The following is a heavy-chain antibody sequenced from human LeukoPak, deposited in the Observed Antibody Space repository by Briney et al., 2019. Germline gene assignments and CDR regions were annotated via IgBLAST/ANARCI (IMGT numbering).Heavy chain of an antibody. CDR3: ARVLLWFGELFQFDY. J-gene: IGHJ4*02. Sequence: GASVKVSCKASGYTFTSYGISWVRQAPGQGLEWMGGIIPIFGTANYAQKFQGRVTITADESTSTAYMELSSLRSEDTAVYYCARVLLWFGELFQFDYWGQGTLVTVSS. CDR2: IIPIFGTA. V-gene: IGHV1-69*13. CDR1: GYTFTSYG. D-gene: IGHD3-10*01.